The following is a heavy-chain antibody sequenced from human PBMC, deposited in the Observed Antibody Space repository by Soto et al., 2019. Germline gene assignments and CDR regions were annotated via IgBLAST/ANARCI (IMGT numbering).Heavy chain of an antibody. J-gene: IGHJ4*02. CDR2: IYYSGST. V-gene: IGHV4-59*01. CDR3: ARSALRSSHPEFDY. Sequence: PSETLSLTCTVSGGSISGYSWSWIRQPPGKGLEWIGYIYYSGSTNYNTSLKSRATISVDTSKNQFSLKLSSVTAADTAVYYCARSALRSSHPEFDYWGQGTLVTVS. CDR1: GGSISGYS. D-gene: IGHD6-6*01.